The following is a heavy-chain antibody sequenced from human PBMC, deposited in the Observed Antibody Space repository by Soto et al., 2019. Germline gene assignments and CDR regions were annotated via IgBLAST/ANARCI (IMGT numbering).Heavy chain of an antibody. D-gene: IGHD6-13*01. V-gene: IGHV3-23*01. CDR2: ISGSGDTT. CDR3: AKADYSYSWAPGDY. Sequence: EVQVLESGGGLVQPGGSLRLSCLISRLTFSNYPLNWVRQAPGKGLEWVSSISGSGDTTYYADSVKGRFTISRDNSKNTLYLQMNSLRVEDTALYYCAKADYSYSWAPGDYWGQGTLVTVSS. CDR1: RLTFSNYP. J-gene: IGHJ4*02.